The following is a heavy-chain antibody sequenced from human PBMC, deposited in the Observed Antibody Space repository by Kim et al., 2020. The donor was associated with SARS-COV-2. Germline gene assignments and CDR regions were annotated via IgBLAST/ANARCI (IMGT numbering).Heavy chain of an antibody. Sequence: GGSLRLSCAASGFTFSDYAMSWVRQAPGKGLEWVAAISGSGSSTYYADSVKGRFTISRDNSKNMLYLHMNTLRAEDTAVYYCAKRGAITWSDSNYYGMDAWGQGTTVTVSS. CDR1: GFTFSDYA. CDR3: AKRGAITWSDSNYYGMDA. J-gene: IGHJ6*02. V-gene: IGHV3-23*01. D-gene: IGHD3-3*01. CDR2: ISGSGSST.